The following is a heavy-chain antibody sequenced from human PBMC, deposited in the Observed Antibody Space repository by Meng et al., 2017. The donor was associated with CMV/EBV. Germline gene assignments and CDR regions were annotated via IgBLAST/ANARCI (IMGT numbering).Heavy chain of an antibody. V-gene: IGHV3-30-3*01. D-gene: IGHD2-2*01. CDR2: ISSDGSNK. Sequence: GESLKISCAASGFPFSPYTIHWVRQAPGKGLEWVALISSDGSNKDYADSVKGRFTISRDNSKNTLSLQMNSLRTEDTAVYYCARGGGFCSVAGCYGIDYWGQGTVVTSPQ. CDR1: GFPFSPYT. J-gene: IGHJ4*02. CDR3: ARGGGFCSVAGCYGIDY.